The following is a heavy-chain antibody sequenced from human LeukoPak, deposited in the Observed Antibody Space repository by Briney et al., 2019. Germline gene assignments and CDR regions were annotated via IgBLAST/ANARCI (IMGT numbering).Heavy chain of an antibody. D-gene: IGHD1-26*01. CDR3: AKDFDPRWEQRYNWFDP. CDR1: GFTFSSYW. Sequence: PGGSLRLSCAASGFTFSSYWMSWVRQAPGKGLEWVANIKQDGSEKYYVDSVKGRFTISRDNSKNTLYLQMNSLRAEDTAVYYCAKDFDPRWEQRYNWFDPWGQGTLVTVSS. CDR2: IKQDGSEK. J-gene: IGHJ5*02. V-gene: IGHV3-7*03.